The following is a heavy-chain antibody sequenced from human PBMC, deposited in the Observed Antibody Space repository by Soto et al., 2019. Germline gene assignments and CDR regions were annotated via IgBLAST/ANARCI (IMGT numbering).Heavy chain of an antibody. CDR2: INPSGGGT. CDR3: TRGGSGWYANPY. Sequence: QVQLVQSGAEVKKPGASVKVSCKASGYAFTSYYMHWVRQAPGQGIEWMGIINPSGGGTTYAQKFQGRVTMTRDTSTSTVYMDLSSLTFEDTAIYYCTRGGSGWYANPYWGQGTLVIVSS. D-gene: IGHD6-19*01. V-gene: IGHV1-46*03. CDR1: GYAFTSYY. J-gene: IGHJ4*02.